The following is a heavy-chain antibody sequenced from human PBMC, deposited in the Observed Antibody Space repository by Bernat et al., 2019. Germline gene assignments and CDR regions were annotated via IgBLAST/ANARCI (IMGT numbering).Heavy chain of an antibody. D-gene: IGHD1-1*01. Sequence: QLQLQESGPGLVKPSETLSLTCTVSAGSISSNNYFWGWIREPPGKGLEWIGSIYYSGSTYYNPSLKSRVTISVDTSKNQFSLKLSSVTAADTAVYYCARRRYNWNDRLRMTFDPWGQGTLVTVSS. CDR1: AGSISSNNYF. J-gene: IGHJ5*02. CDR2: IYYSGST. V-gene: IGHV4-39*01. CDR3: ARRRYNWNDRLRMTFDP.